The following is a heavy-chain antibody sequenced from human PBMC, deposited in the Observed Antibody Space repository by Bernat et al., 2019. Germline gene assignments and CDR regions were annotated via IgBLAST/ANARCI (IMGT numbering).Heavy chain of an antibody. Sequence: QVQLQQWGAGLLKPSETLSLTCAVYGGSFSGYYWSWIRQPPGKGLAWIGEINHSGSTNYNPSLKSRVTISVDTCKNKFSLKMGSVTAADTAVYNCARVASGRYDWGQGTLVTVSS. D-gene: IGHD1-26*01. CDR3: ARVASGRYD. CDR2: INHSGST. CDR1: GGSFSGYY. J-gene: IGHJ1*01. V-gene: IGHV4-34*01.